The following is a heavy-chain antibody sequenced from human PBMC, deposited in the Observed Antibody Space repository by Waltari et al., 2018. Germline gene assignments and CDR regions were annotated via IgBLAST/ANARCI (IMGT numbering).Heavy chain of an antibody. D-gene: IGHD2-8*01. V-gene: IGHV5-51*03. CDR1: GYMFTNYW. CDR3: ARSCSNSVCLYFDP. J-gene: IGHJ4*02. Sequence: GVEMKEPGESLKISCTGSGYMFTNYWIGWVRQMPGKGLEWMGIVYPGDSDTRYSPSFEGQVTISVDKSINTAYLQLNSLTASATARYYCARSCSNSVCLYFDPWGQGTVVTVSS. CDR2: VYPGDSDT.